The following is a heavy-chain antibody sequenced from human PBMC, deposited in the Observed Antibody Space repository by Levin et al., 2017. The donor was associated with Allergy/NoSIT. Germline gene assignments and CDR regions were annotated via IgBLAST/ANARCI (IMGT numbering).Heavy chain of an antibody. CDR3: AKDLLGLAGTLGTLDV. J-gene: IGHJ6*02. CDR1: GFIFSSYG. Sequence: GGSLRLSCAASGFIFSSYGMHWVRQAPGKGLEWVAGISYDGSNKYYADSVKGRFTISRDNFKSTLYLQMNSLRAEDTAVYFWAKDLLGLAGTLGTLDVWGQGTTVTVYS. V-gene: IGHV3-30*18. CDR2: ISYDGSNK. D-gene: IGHD6-13*01.